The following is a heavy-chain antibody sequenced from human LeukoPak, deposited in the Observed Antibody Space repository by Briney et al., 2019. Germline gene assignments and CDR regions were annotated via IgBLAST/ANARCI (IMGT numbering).Heavy chain of an antibody. D-gene: IGHD2-8*02. CDR2: IKQDGSEK. Sequence: GGSLRLSCTASGFSFRDFVVNWVRQAPGKGLEWVANIKQDGSEKYYVDSVKGRFTISRDNAENSLYLQMNSLRAEDTAVYYCARLFGGVTTFDYWGQGALVTVSS. V-gene: IGHV3-7*01. J-gene: IGHJ4*02. CDR3: ARLFGGVTTFDY. CDR1: GFSFRDFV.